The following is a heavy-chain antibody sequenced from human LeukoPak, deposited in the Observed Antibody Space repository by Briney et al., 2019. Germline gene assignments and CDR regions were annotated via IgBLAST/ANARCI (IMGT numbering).Heavy chain of an antibody. V-gene: IGHV1-8*01. J-gene: IGHJ4*02. CDR1: GYTFTSYD. CDR3: ASDQGYDGFDY. D-gene: IGHD5-12*01. CDR2: MNPNSGNT. Sequence: ASVKVSCKASGYTFTSYDINWVRQATGQGLEWMGWMNPNSGNTGYAQKFQGRVTMTRDTSISTAYMELSRLRSDDTAVYYCASDQGYDGFDYWGQGTLVTVSS.